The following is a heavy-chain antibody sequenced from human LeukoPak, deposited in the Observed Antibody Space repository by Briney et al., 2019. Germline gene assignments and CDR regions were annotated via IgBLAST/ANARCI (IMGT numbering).Heavy chain of an antibody. Sequence: GGSLRLSCAASGFTFSSYGMHWVRQAPGKGLEWVAVISYDGSNKYYADSVKGRFTISRDNSKNTLYLQMNGLRAEDTAVYYCAAAYYYYYGMDVWGQGTTVTVSS. J-gene: IGHJ6*02. D-gene: IGHD6-13*01. V-gene: IGHV3-30*03. CDR1: GFTFSSYG. CDR3: AAAYYYYYGMDV. CDR2: ISYDGSNK.